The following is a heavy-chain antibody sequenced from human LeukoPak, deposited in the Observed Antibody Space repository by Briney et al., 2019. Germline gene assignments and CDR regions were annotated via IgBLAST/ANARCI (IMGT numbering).Heavy chain of an antibody. V-gene: IGHV4-34*01. CDR1: GGSFSGYY. J-gene: IGHJ5*02. Sequence: NPSETLSLTCAVYGGSFSGYYWSWIRQPPGKGLEWIGEINHSGSTYYNPSLKSRVTISVDSSMNQFSLKLNSVTAADTAVYYCATCCSTTSCTPGYNCFDPWGQGTLVTVSS. CDR3: ATCCSTTSCTPGYNCFDP. D-gene: IGHD2-2*01. CDR2: INHSGST.